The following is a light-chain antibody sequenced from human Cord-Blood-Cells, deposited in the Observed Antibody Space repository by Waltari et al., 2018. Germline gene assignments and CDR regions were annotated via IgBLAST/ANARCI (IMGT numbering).Light chain of an antibody. CDR3: SSYTSSSTLYV. J-gene: IGLJ1*01. Sequence: QSALTQPASVSGSPGQSITISCTVTSSDVGGYNSVSWYQQHPGKPTKLMIYDVSNRPSGVSNRFSGSKSGNTASLTISGLQAEDEADYYCSSYTSSSTLYVFGTGTKVTVL. CDR2: DVS. CDR1: SSDVGGYNS. V-gene: IGLV2-14*01.